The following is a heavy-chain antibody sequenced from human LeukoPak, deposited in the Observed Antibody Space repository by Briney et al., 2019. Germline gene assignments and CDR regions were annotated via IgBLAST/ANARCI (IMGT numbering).Heavy chain of an antibody. CDR1: GFTFDDYA. D-gene: IGHD3-10*01. CDR2: ISWNSGSI. V-gene: IGHV3-9*01. Sequence: GGSLRLSCAASGFTFDDYAMHWVRQAPGKGLEWVSGISWNSGSIGYADSVKGRFTISRDNAKNSLYLQMNSLRAEDTAVYYCARVITPEWFGSWGYYYYYYMDVWGKGTTVTISS. CDR3: ARVITPEWFGSWGYYYYYYMDV. J-gene: IGHJ6*03.